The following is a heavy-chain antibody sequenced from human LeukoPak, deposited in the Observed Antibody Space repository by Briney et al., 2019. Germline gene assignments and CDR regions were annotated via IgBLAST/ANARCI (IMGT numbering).Heavy chain of an antibody. D-gene: IGHD3-10*01. Sequence: ASVKASCKASGYTFTSYDINWVRQATGQGLEWMGWMNPNSGNTGYAQKFQGRVTMTRNTSISTAYMELSSLRSEDTAVYYCARGQDVLLWFGELRPFDYWGQGTLVTVSS. CDR1: GYTFTSYD. CDR3: ARGQDVLLWFGELRPFDY. J-gene: IGHJ4*02. CDR2: MNPNSGNT. V-gene: IGHV1-8*01.